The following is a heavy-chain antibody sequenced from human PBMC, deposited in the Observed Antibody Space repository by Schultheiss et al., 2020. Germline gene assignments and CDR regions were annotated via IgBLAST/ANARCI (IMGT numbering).Heavy chain of an antibody. J-gene: IGHJ4*02. CDR3: AMGPKDSSGYYS. Sequence: GGSLTLSCAASGFTFSSYDMHWVRQATGKGLEWVSAIGTAGDTYYPGSVKGRFTISRENAKNSLYLQMNSLRAGDTAVYYCAMGPKDSSGYYSWGQGTLVTVSS. CDR1: GFTFSSYD. CDR2: IGTAGDT. V-gene: IGHV3-13*01. D-gene: IGHD3-22*01.